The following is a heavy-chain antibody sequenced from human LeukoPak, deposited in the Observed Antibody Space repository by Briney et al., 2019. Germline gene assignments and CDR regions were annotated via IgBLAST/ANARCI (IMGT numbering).Heavy chain of an antibody. CDR2: ISSSSSTI. CDR3: AGSRQLTDY. V-gene: IGHV3-48*04. Sequence: GGSLRLSCAASGITFSSYSMNWVRQAPGKGLEWVSYISSSSSTIYYADSVKGRFTISRDNAKNSLYLQMNSLRAEDTAVYYCAGSRQLTDYWGQGTLVTVSS. J-gene: IGHJ4*02. CDR1: GITFSSYS. D-gene: IGHD6-13*01.